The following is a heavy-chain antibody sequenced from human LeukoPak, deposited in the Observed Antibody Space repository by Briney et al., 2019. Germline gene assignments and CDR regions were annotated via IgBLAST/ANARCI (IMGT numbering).Heavy chain of an antibody. Sequence: GRSLRLSCVASGFTFSSYWMSWVRQAPGKGLEWVANIKQDGSEKYYVDSVKGRFTISRDNAKNSLYLQMNSLRAEDTAVYYCARDHIGSSSADYWGQGTLVTVSS. D-gene: IGHD6-6*01. CDR2: IKQDGSEK. V-gene: IGHV3-7*01. J-gene: IGHJ4*02. CDR1: GFTFSSYW. CDR3: ARDHIGSSSADY.